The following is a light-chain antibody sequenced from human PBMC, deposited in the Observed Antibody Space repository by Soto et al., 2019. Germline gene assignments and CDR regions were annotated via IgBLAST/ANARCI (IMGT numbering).Light chain of an antibody. Sequence: QAVVTQSPSASGTPGQRVTISCSGSASTIGRNYVYWYQQLPGTAPKLLIYRNSQRPSGVPDRFSGSKSGTSASLVISGLRSEDEADYYCAAWDDNLSGLYVFGAGTKLTVL. CDR1: ASTIGRNY. CDR3: AAWDDNLSGLYV. V-gene: IGLV1-47*01. J-gene: IGLJ1*01. CDR2: RNS.